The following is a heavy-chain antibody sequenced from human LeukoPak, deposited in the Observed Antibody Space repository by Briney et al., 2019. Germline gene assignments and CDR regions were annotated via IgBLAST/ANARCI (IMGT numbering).Heavy chain of an antibody. CDR1: GFTFSSYA. Sequence: HSGGSLRLSCAASGFTFSSYAMSWVRQAPGKGLEWVSAISGSGGSTYYADSVKGRFTISRDNSKNTLYLQMNSLRAEDTAVYYCARGLSGYASSLGYWGQGTLVTVSA. D-gene: IGHD6-6*01. V-gene: IGHV3-23*01. CDR3: ARGLSGYASSLGY. CDR2: ISGSGGST. J-gene: IGHJ4*02.